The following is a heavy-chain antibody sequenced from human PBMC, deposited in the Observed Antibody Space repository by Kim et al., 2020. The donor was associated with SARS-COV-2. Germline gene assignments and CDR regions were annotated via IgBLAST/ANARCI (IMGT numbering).Heavy chain of an antibody. Sequence: SETLSLTCTVSGGSISSYYWSWIRQPPGKGLEWIGYIYYSGSTNYNPSLKSRVTISVDTSKNQFSLKLSSVTAADTAVYYCARGWGSGSYFYYYYGMDVWGQGTTVTVSS. D-gene: IGHD3-10*01. CDR2: IYYSGST. J-gene: IGHJ6*02. V-gene: IGHV4-59*13. CDR1: GGSISSYY. CDR3: ARGWGSGSYFYYYYGMDV.